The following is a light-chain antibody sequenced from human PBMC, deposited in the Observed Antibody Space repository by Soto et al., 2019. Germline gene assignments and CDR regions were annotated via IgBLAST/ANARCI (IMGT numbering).Light chain of an antibody. Sequence: EVVLTQSPATLSLSPGDCVTLSCRASRSISNSLVWYQQKPGQAPRLLIYGASTRATGVPDRLSGSGSGTDFTLTISSLQSEDFAVYYCQKYNNWPLSCGQGTKVDIK. J-gene: IGKJ1*01. V-gene: IGKV3-15*01. CDR3: QKYNNWPLS. CDR1: RSISNS. CDR2: GAS.